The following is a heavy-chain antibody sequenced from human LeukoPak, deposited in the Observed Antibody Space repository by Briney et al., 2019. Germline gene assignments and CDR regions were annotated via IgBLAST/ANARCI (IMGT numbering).Heavy chain of an antibody. J-gene: IGHJ4*02. D-gene: IGHD3-22*01. CDR2: ISGSGGST. CDR1: GFTFSSYA. V-gene: IGHV3-23*01. CDR3: AKSESRIVVVITLFDY. Sequence: PGGSLRLSCAASGFTFSSYAMSWVRQAPGKGLEWVSAISGSGGSTYYADSVKGRFTISRDNSKNTLYLQMNSLRAEDTAVYYCAKSESRIVVVITLFDYCGQGTLVTVSS.